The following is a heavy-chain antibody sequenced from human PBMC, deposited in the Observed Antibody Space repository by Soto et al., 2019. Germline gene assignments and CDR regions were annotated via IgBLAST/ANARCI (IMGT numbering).Heavy chain of an antibody. CDR1: GYTFTSYG. D-gene: IGHD6-13*01. CDR3: ARHHEKSRRSYYYGMDV. V-gene: IGHV1-18*04. CDR2: ISAYNGNT. Sequence: ASVKVSCKASGYTFTSYGISWVRQAPGQGLEWMGWISAYNGNTNYAQKLQGRVTMTTDTSTSTAYMELRSLRSDDTAVYSCARHHEKSRRSYYYGMDVWGQGTTVTVSS. J-gene: IGHJ6*02.